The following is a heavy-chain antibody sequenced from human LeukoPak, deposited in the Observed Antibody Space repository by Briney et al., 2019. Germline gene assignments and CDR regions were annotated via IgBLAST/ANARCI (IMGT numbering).Heavy chain of an antibody. CDR2: ISAYNGNT. CDR3: ARIAAAPGQDAFDI. Sequence: ASVKVSCKASGYTFTSYGISWVRQAPGQGLEWMGWISAYNGNTNYAQKLQGRVTMTTDTSTSTAYMELRSLRSDGTAVYYCARIAAAPGQDAFDIWGQGTMVTVSS. D-gene: IGHD6-13*01. J-gene: IGHJ3*02. CDR1: GYTFTSYG. V-gene: IGHV1-18*01.